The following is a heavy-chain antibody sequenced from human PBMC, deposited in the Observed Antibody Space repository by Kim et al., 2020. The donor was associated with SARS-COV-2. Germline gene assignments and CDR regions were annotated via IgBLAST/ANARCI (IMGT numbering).Heavy chain of an antibody. J-gene: IGHJ6*02. CDR1: GYTFTGYY. Sequence: ASVKVSCKASGYTFTGYYMHWVRQAPGQGLEWMGWINPNSGGTNYAQKFQGRVTMTRDTSISTAYMELSRLRSDDTAVYYCAREVVAAAMGDYYYGMDVWGQGTTVTVSS. D-gene: IGHD6-13*01. CDR2: INPNSGGT. CDR3: AREVVAAAMGDYYYGMDV. V-gene: IGHV1-2*02.